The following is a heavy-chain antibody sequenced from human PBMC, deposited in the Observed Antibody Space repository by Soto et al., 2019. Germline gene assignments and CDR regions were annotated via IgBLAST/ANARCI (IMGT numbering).Heavy chain of an antibody. CDR3: ARVDTVPYYYMDV. V-gene: IGHV4-31*03. CDR1: GGSISSGCYY. J-gene: IGHJ6*03. D-gene: IGHD4-4*01. CDR2: IYYSGST. Sequence: SETLSLTCTVSGGSISSGCYYWSWIRQHPGKGLEWIGYIYYSGSTYYNPSLKSRVTISVDTSKNQFSLKLSSVTAADTAVYYCARVDTVPYYYMDVWGKGTTVTVSS.